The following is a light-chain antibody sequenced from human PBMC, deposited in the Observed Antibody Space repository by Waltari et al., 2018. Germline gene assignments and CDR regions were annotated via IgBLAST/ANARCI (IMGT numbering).Light chain of an antibody. Sequence: EVVMTQSPLSLPVTLGQPAAISCSSSQSLDNSDGNTYLNWFHQRPGQSPRRLLYQVSNPDSGVPDRFSGRGSGTEFTLRISSVEAEDVGVYYCMQGSHWPPWTFGQGTRVEIK. CDR3: MQGSHWPPWT. CDR1: QSLDNSDGNTY. V-gene: IGKV2-30*01. J-gene: IGKJ1*01. CDR2: QVS.